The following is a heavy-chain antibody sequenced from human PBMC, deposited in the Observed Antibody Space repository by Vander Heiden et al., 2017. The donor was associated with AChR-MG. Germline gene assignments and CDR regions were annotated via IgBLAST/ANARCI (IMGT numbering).Heavy chain of an antibody. CDR1: GYTFTSND. CDR2: MNPDSGNT. J-gene: IGHJ5*02. V-gene: IGHV1-8*01. CDR3: ARGASP. Sequence: QVQLGQSGAEVKKPGASVKVSCKASGYTFTSNDINWVRQAQGQGLEWVGWMNPDSGNTGYAQRLQGRVYLTRDTSINTAYMELSSLRFEDTAVYFCARGASPWGQGTLVTVSS.